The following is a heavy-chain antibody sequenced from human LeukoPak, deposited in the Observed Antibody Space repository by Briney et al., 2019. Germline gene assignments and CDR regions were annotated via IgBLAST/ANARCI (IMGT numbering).Heavy chain of an antibody. Sequence: SETLSLTCTVSGDSVSSDSYFWGWIRQPPGKGLEWTGYIYYTGSTNYNPSLKSRVTISVDTSENQFSLKLSSVTAADTAVYYCATQPGIRLVYWGQGTLVTVSS. J-gene: IGHJ4*02. D-gene: IGHD7-27*01. CDR1: GDSVSSDSYF. CDR2: IYYTGST. CDR3: ATQPGIRLVY. V-gene: IGHV4-61*01.